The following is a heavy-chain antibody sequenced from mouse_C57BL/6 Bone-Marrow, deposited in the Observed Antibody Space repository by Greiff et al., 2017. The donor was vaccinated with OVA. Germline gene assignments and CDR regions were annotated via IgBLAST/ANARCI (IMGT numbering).Heavy chain of an antibody. CDR1: GFTFSSYA. Sequence: EVQLVESGGGLVKPGGSLKLSCAASGFTFSSYAMSWVRQTPEKRLEWVATISDGGSYTYYPDNVKGRFTISRDNAKNNLYLQMSHLKSEDTAMYYCAREDTRGDYWGQGTSVTVSS. CDR2: ISDGGSYT. CDR3: AREDTRGDY. V-gene: IGHV5-4*01. D-gene: IGHD2-14*01. J-gene: IGHJ4*01.